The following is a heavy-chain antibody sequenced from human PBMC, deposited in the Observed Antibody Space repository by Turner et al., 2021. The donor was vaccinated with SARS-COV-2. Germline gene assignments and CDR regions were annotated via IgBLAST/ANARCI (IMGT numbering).Heavy chain of an antibody. CDR3: ARDYYDFWSGKGFKHASFDY. Sequence: EVQLVDSGGRLVKPGGSLRLLCAASGFPFSSYSMNWGRRAPGKELEWVSSISSRISYIYYADSVKGRFTISRDNAKNSLYLQMNSLRAEDTAVYYCARDYYDFWSGKGFKHASFDYWGQGTLVTVSS. CDR2: ISSRISYI. V-gene: IGHV3-21*01. D-gene: IGHD3-3*01. CDR1: GFPFSSYS. J-gene: IGHJ4*02.